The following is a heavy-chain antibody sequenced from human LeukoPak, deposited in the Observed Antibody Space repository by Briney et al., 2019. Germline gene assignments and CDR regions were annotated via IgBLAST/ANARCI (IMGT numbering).Heavy chain of an antibody. Sequence: PARTLCLSCAASGFTFSSYGMFWVRQAPRERVEWGSCISSSSSTIYYADSVKGRFTISRDNAKNSLYLQMNSLTAEDTAVYYCARVLSVSYYGSGSYYPDYWGQGTLVTVSS. CDR1: GFTFSSYG. D-gene: IGHD3-10*01. CDR3: ARVLSVSYYGSGSYYPDY. V-gene: IGHV3-48*01. J-gene: IGHJ4*02. CDR2: ISSSSSTI.